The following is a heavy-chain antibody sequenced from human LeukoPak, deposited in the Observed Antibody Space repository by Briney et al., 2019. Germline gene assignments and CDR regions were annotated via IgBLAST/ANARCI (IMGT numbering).Heavy chain of an antibody. CDR3: ARRGGYYGSGRTYWFDP. CDR1: GGSISDSSYY. Sequence: SSETLSLTCTVSGGSISDSSYYWGWIRQPPGKGLEWIGTIYYSGSAYYSPSLKSRVTMFVDTSKNQFSLKLSSVPAADTAVYYCARRGGYYGSGRTYWFDPWGLGTLVTVSS. J-gene: IGHJ5*02. D-gene: IGHD3-10*01. V-gene: IGHV4-39*01. CDR2: IYYSGSA.